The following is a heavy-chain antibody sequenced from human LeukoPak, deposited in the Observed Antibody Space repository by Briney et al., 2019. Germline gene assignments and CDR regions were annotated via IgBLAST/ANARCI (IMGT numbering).Heavy chain of an antibody. CDR3: AGGPYCSGGTCSFYFYGLAV. CDR2: IYYSGST. Sequence: SETLSLTCTVSGGSISSGGYYWSWIRQHPGKGLEWIGYIYYSGSTYYNPSLKSLVTISVDTSKNQFSLKLSSVTAADTAIYYCAGGPYCSGGTCSFYFYGLAVWGPGAAVTVSS. V-gene: IGHV4-31*01. CDR1: GGSISSGGYY. D-gene: IGHD2-15*01. J-gene: IGHJ6*02.